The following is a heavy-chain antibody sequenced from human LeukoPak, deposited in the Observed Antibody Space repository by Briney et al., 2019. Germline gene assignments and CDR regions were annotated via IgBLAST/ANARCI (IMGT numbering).Heavy chain of an antibody. D-gene: IGHD6-19*01. J-gene: IGHJ6*03. CDR2: ISYSGST. CDR1: GGSISSSTHY. Sequence: PSETLSLTCTVSGGSISSSTHYWGWLRQPPGKGLEWIGSISYSGSTFYHPSLKSRVAISGDTSKNQFSLKLSSVTAADTAVYYCARDQVSAVPGWSSYYYYYYMDVWGKGTTVTVSS. CDR3: ARDQVSAVPGWSSYYYYYYMDV. V-gene: IGHV4-39*02.